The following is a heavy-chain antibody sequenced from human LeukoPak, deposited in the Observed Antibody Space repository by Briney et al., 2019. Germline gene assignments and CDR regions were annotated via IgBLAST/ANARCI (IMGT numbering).Heavy chain of an antibody. CDR3: ARVVVQSRGYDFWSGYYAGAFDI. J-gene: IGHJ3*02. CDR1: GYTFTSYD. CDR2: MNPNSGNT. V-gene: IGHV1-8*01. Sequence: ASVKVSCKASGYTFTSYDINWVRQATGQGLEWMGWMNPNSGNTGYAQKFQGRVTMTRNTSISTAYMELSSLRPEDTAVYYCARVVVQSRGYDFWSGYYAGAFDIWGQGTMVTVSS. D-gene: IGHD3-3*01.